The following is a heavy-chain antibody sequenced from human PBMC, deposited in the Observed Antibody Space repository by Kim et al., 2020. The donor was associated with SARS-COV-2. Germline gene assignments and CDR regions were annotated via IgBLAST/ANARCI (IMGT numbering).Heavy chain of an antibody. D-gene: IGHD3-22*01. V-gene: IGHV3-11*05. CDR2: ISSSSSYA. Sequence: GGSLRLSCAASGFTFSDYYMSWIRQAPGKGLEWVSYISSSSSYANYADSVKGRFTISRDNAKNSLYLQMNSLRAEDTAVYYCARDLDLYDSRNGYFDYWGQGTLVTVSS. CDR1: GFTFSDYY. CDR3: ARDLDLYDSRNGYFDY. J-gene: IGHJ4*02.